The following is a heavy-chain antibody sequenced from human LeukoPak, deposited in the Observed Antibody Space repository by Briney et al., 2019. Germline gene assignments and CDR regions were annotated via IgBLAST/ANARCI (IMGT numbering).Heavy chain of an antibody. J-gene: IGHJ6*03. CDR2: TRSDGSNT. D-gene: IGHD3-3*01. V-gene: IGHV3-30*02. CDR1: GFTFSDYG. Sequence: GGSLRLSCVASGFTFSDYGMHWVGQAPGKGLEWVAFTRSDGSNTYYADSVRGRFTISRDNSKNTLYLQMNSLRPEDTAVFYCAKGNDFWGGYYYYYYMDVWGKGTTVIVSS. CDR3: AKGNDFWGGYYYYYYMDV.